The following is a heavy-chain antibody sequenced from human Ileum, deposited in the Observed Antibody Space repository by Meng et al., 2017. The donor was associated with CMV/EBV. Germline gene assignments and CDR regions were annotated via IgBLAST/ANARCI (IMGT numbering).Heavy chain of an antibody. V-gene: IGHV3-7*03. D-gene: IGHD6-19*01. J-gene: IGHJ4*02. CDR2: IKQDGSEK. Sequence: GESLKISCAASGFTFSSYWMSWVRQAPGKGLEWVANIKQDGSEKYYVDSVKGRFTISRDNSKNSLYLQMNSLRAEDTALYYCAKDFGSSGWSSFYFYYWGQGTLVTVSS. CDR3: AKDFGSSGWSSFYFYY. CDR1: GFTFSSYW.